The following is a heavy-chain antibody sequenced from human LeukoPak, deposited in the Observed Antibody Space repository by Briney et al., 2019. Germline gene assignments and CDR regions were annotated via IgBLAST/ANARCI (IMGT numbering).Heavy chain of an antibody. J-gene: IGHJ4*02. CDR1: GFTFSSYS. V-gene: IGHV3-21*01. CDR2: ISSSSSYI. Sequence: GGSLRLSCAASGFTFSSYSMNWVRQAPGKGLEWVSSISSSSSYIYYADSVKGRVTISRDNAKNSLYLQMNSLRAEDTAVYYCARTGEWLENFDYWGQGTLVTVSS. D-gene: IGHD6-19*01. CDR3: ARTGEWLENFDY.